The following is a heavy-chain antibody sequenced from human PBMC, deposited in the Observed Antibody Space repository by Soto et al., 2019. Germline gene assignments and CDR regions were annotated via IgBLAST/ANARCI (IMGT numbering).Heavy chain of an antibody. V-gene: IGHV4-39*01. CDR1: GGSISSSSYY. J-gene: IGHJ4*02. CDR2: IYYSGST. CDR3: ARSYGDYVSY. Sequence: SETLSLTCTVSGGSISSSSYYWGWIRQPPGKGLEWIGSIYYSGSTYYNPSLKSRVTISVDTSKNQFSLKLSSVTAADTAVYYCARSYGDYVSYWGQGTLVTVSS. D-gene: IGHD4-17*01.